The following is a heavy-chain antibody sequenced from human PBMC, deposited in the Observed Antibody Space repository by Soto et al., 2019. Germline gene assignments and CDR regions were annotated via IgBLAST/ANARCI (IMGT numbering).Heavy chain of an antibody. D-gene: IGHD6-13*01. CDR3: ARQDYSTTWYLNY. CDR2: ISGSGDAT. J-gene: IGHJ4*02. V-gene: IGHV3-23*01. CDR1: GFTFSAYA. Sequence: EVQLLESGGGVVQPGGSLRLSCAASGFTFSAYAMSWVRQAPGKGLEWVSVISGSGDATYYADSVKGRFTISRDNSKNTLYLQMNGLRAGDTAVYYCARQDYSTTWYLNYWGQGTLVTVSS.